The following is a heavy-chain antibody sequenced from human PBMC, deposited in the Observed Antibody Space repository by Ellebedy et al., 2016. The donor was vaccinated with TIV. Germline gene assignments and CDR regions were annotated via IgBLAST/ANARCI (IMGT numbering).Heavy chain of an antibody. D-gene: IGHD1-1*01. V-gene: IGHV3-15*04. CDR2: VEADGTT. Sequence: GESLKISCAASGFTFSSYAMHWVRQAPGKGLEWIGRVEADGTTDCAAPLKGRCTISRDDSKNALYLQMSSLTTDDTAVYYCTTRLTTTNDNWGQGTLVTVSS. CDR3: TTRLTTTNDN. CDR1: GFTFSSYA. J-gene: IGHJ4*02.